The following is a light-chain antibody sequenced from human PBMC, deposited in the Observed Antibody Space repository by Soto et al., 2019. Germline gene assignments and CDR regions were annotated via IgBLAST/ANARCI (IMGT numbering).Light chain of an antibody. CDR3: QQYYTYST. CDR2: GAF. CDR1: QSISTR. V-gene: IGKV1-5*01. Sequence: DIQMTQSPSTLSASVGDRVTITCRASQSISTRLAWYQQKPGKAPKLLISGAFSLESGVPSRFSGSASGTEFTLTISSLQPDDFATYYCQQYYTYSTFGQGTKVDIK. J-gene: IGKJ1*01.